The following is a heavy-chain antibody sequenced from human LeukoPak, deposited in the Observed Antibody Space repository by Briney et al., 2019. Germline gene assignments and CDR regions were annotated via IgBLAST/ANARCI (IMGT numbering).Heavy chain of an antibody. V-gene: IGHV3-21*01. CDR3: AAAVPFDY. CDR2: ISSSISYI. Sequence: GGSLRLSCAASVFTFSSYSMNWVRQAPGKGLEWVSSISSSISYIYYADSVKCRFTISRDNAKNSLYLQMNSLRAEDTAVYYCAAAVPFDYWGQGTLVTVSS. CDR1: VFTFSSYS. D-gene: IGHD6-13*01. J-gene: IGHJ4*02.